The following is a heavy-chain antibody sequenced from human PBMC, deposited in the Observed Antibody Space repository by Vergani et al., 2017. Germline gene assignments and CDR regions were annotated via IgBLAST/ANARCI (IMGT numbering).Heavy chain of an antibody. V-gene: IGHV1-24*01. J-gene: IGHJ6*02. CDR2: FDPEDGET. CDR3: ATGVTIVGATREGGSYYYYGMDV. Sequence: QVQLVQSGAEVKKPGASVKVSCKVSGYTLTELSMHWVRQAPGKGLEWMGGFDPEDGETIYAQKFQGRVTMTEDTSTDTAYMELSSLRSEETAVYYCATGVTIVGATREGGSYYYYGMDVWGQGTTVTVSS. CDR1: GYTLTELS. D-gene: IGHD1-26*01.